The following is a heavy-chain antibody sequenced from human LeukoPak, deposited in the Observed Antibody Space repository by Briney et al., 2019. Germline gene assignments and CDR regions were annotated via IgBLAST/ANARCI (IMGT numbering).Heavy chain of an antibody. Sequence: ASVKVSCKASGYTFTSYYMHWVRQAPGQGLEWMGIINPSGGSTSYAQKFQGRVTMTRDTSTSTVYIELSSLRSEDTAVYYCAREGRVGTTWFDPWGQGTLVTVSS. D-gene: IGHD2-2*01. J-gene: IGHJ5*02. V-gene: IGHV1-46*01. CDR1: GYTFTSYY. CDR2: INPSGGST. CDR3: AREGRVGTTWFDP.